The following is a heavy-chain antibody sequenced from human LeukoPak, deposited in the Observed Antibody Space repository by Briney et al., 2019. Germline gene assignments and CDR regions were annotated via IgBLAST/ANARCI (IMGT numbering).Heavy chain of an antibody. CDR1: GFTFSNYA. J-gene: IGHJ4*02. CDR2: ISSSSTI. D-gene: IGHD2-15*01. V-gene: IGHV3-69-1*02. Sequence: RGSLRLSCAASGFTFSNYAMSWVRQAPGKGLEWVSSISSSSTIYYADSVKGRFTISRDNAKNSLYLQMNSLRAEDTAVYYCARPPPEDPPDWGQGTLVTVSS. CDR3: ARPPPEDPPD.